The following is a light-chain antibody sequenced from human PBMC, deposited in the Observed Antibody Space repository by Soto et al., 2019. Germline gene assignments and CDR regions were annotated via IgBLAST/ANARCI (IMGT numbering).Light chain of an antibody. Sequence: QTVVTQEPSFSVSPGGTVKLTCGLSSGSVSTSYYPSWYQQTPGQSPRTLIYNTNTRSSGVPDRFSGSILGNKAALTITGAQADDESHYYCVLYMGSGICVFGGGTQLTVL. CDR2: NTN. CDR3: VLYMGSGICV. CDR1: SGSVSTSYY. J-gene: IGLJ3*02. V-gene: IGLV8-61*01.